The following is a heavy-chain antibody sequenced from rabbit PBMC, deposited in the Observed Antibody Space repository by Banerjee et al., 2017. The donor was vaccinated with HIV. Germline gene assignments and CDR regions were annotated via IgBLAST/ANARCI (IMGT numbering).Heavy chain of an antibody. Sequence: QSLEESGGGLVKPGGTLTLTCTASGIDFSNYYYVCWVRQAPGKGLEWIACIGAGSSGNTYYASWAKGQFTISKTSSTTVTLQMTSLTAADTATYFCARDGAGAYTYFNLWGPGTLVTVS. V-gene: IGHV1S40*01. J-gene: IGHJ4*01. D-gene: IGHD4-2*01. CDR3: ARDGAGAYTYFNL. CDR1: GIDFSNYYY. CDR2: IGAGSSGNT.